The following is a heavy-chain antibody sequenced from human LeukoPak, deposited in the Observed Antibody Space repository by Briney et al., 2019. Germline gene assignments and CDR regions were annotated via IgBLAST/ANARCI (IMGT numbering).Heavy chain of an antibody. V-gene: IGHV3-23*01. J-gene: IGHJ4*02. D-gene: IGHD5-18*01. CDR1: GFTFNNYA. CDR3: AKSGYSYTDRFDY. CDR2: ISGGGVNT. Sequence: PGGSLRLSCAASGFTFNNYAMSWVRQAPGKGLGWISGISGGGVNTYYADSVKGRFTISRDNPKNTVYLHMNSLRDEDTAVYYCAKSGYSYTDRFDYWGQGTLVTVSS.